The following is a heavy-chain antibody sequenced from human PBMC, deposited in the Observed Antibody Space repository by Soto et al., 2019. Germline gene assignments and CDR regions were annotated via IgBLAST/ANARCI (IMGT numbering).Heavy chain of an antibody. Sequence: DVQLLESGGGLVQPEGSLRLSCAASGFTFSSYAMGWVRQGPGKGLEWVAVVSIGGSTHYADSVRGRFTISRDNSKNTLSLQMNSLIAEDTAVYFCAKRRGAGGHFDYWGQVALVNVSS. V-gene: IGHV3-23*01. CDR2: VSIGGST. J-gene: IGHJ4*02. D-gene: IGHD1-26*01. CDR1: GFTFSSYA. CDR3: AKRRGAGGHFDY.